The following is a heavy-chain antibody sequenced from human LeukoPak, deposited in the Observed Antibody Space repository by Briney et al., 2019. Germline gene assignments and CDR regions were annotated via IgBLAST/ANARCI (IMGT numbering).Heavy chain of an antibody. Sequence: PSETLSLTCAVYGGSFSGYYWSWIRQPPGKGPEWIGEINHSGSTNYNPSLKSRVTIPVDTSKNQFSLKLSSVTAADTAVYYCARPASSWLMDAFDIWGQGTMVTVSS. V-gene: IGHV4-34*01. CDR1: GGSFSGYY. CDR3: ARPASSWLMDAFDI. J-gene: IGHJ3*02. CDR2: INHSGST. D-gene: IGHD6-13*01.